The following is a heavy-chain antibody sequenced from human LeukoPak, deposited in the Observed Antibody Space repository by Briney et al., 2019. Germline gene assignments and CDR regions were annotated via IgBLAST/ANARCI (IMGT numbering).Heavy chain of an antibody. CDR2: IDPSDSYT. CDR3: ARRTYYYDSSGYYQFDY. J-gene: IGHJ4*02. D-gene: IGHD3-22*01. CDR1: GYTFTNYW. Sequence: GESLKISCKGSGYTFTNYWISWVRQMPGKGLEWMGRIDPSDSYTNYSPSFQGHVTISADKSISTAYLQWSSLKASDTAMYYCARRTYYYDSSGYYQFDYWGQGTLVTVSS. V-gene: IGHV5-10-1*01.